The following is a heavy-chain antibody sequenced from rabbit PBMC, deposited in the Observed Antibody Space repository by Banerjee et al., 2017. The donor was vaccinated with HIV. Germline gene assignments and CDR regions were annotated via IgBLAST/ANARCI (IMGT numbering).Heavy chain of an antibody. J-gene: IGHJ4*01. D-gene: IGHD2-1*01. CDR2: INTGFGGT. V-gene: IGHV1S45*01. Sequence: QEQLVESGGGLVQPEGSLTLTCTASGFSFSSTHYMCWVRQAPGKGLEWVGYINTGFGGTVYASWAKGRFTISKTSSTTVTLQMTSLTVADTATYFCARGIWHYYFNLWGPGTLVTVS. CDR3: ARGIWHYYFNL. CDR1: GFSFSSTHY.